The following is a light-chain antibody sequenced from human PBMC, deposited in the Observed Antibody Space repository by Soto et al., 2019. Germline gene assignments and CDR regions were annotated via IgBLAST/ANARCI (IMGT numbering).Light chain of an antibody. V-gene: IGLV2-23*02. CDR2: EVT. CDR1: SSDVGSYNF. CDR3: GSYAGSRWV. Sequence: QSALTQPASLSGSPGQSITISCTGTSSDVGSYNFVSWYQQHPGKAPKLMIYEVTKRPSGVSNRFSGSKSGNTASLTISGLQAEDEADYYCGSYAGSRWVFGVWTKVTVL. J-gene: IGLJ3*02.